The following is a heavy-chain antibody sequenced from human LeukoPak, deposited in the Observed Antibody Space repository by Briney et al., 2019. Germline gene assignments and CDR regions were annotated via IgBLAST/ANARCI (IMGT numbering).Heavy chain of an antibody. D-gene: IGHD3-10*01. CDR3: ARGIKTMVRGVIIGYYYYYYYMDV. J-gene: IGHJ6*03. V-gene: IGHV4-4*02. CDR1: GGSISSSNW. CDR2: IYHSGST. Sequence: SETLSLTCAVSGGSISSSNWWSWVRQPPGKGLEWIGEIYHSGSTNYNPSLKSRVTISVDTSKNQFSLKLSSVTAADTAVYYCARGIKTMVRGVIIGYYYYYYYMDVWGKGTTVTVSS.